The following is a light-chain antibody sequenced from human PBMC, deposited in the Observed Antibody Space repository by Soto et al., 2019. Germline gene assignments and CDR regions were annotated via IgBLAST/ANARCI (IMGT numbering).Light chain of an antibody. CDR3: QQYGSSPRT. CDR2: GAS. Sequence: EIVLTQSPGTLSLSPGERATLSCRASQSITRNYLAWYQQKPGQAPRLLIYGASRRATGIPDRFSGSGSGTDFTLTISRPEPEDFAVYYCQQYGSSPRTFGQGPKVAIK. V-gene: IGKV3-20*01. CDR1: QSITRNY. J-gene: IGKJ1*01.